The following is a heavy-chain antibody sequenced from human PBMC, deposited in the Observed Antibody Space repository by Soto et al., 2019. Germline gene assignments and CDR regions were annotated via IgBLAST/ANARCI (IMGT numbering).Heavy chain of an antibody. Sequence: SETLSLTCTVSGGSISSYYWSWIRQPPGKGLEWIGYIYYTGTTTYNPSIKSRVTISVDSPKNQFSLNLTSVSAADTAVYYCARLGGFYQSLDSWGQGTLVTV. D-gene: IGHD3-22*01. CDR2: IYYTGTT. CDR3: ARLGGFYQSLDS. CDR1: GGSISSYY. J-gene: IGHJ5*01. V-gene: IGHV4-59*08.